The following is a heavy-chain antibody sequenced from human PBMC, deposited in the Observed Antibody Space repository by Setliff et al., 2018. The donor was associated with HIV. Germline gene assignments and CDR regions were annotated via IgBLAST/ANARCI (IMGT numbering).Heavy chain of an antibody. V-gene: IGHV3-21*04. Sequence: PGGSLRLSCAASGLTFSSYRMNWVRQAPGKGLEWVSSIISDSSTIYYADSVKGRFTISRDNAKNSLYLQMNSLRAEDTAMYYCARDKGPPPVVHLDYWGQGTLVTVSS. J-gene: IGHJ4*02. CDR2: IISDSSTI. CDR1: GLTFSSYR. CDR3: ARDKGPPPVVHLDY. D-gene: IGHD3-10*02.